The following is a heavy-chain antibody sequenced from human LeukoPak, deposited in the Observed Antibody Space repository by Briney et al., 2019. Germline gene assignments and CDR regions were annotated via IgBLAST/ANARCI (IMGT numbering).Heavy chain of an antibody. CDR3: ASLWNDVELTGDY. Sequence: GGSLRLSCAASGFTFSSYEMNRVRQAPGKGLEWVSSISSSSSYIYYADSVKGRFTISRDNAKNSLYLQMNSLRAEDTAVYYCASLWNDVELTGDYWGQGTLVTVSS. CDR2: ISSSSSYI. CDR1: GFTFSSYE. V-gene: IGHV3-21*01. D-gene: IGHD1-1*01. J-gene: IGHJ4*02.